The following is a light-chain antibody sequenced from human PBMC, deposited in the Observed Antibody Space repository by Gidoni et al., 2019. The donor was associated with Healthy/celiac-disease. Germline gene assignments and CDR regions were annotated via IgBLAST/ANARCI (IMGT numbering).Light chain of an antibody. CDR2: DVS. J-gene: IGLJ2*01. V-gene: IGLV2-14*01. Sequence: QSALTQPASVSGSAGPSITISCTGTSSDVGGYNYVSWYQQHPGKAPKLMIYDVSNRPSGVSNRFSGSKSGNTASLTISGLQAEDEADYYCSSYTSRSTLVFGGGTKLTVL. CDR1: SSDVGGYNY. CDR3: SSYTSRSTLV.